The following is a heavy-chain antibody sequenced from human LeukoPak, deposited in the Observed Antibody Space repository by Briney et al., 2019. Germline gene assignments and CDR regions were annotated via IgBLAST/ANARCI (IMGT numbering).Heavy chain of an antibody. CDR3: ARSASSTSRSAFDI. V-gene: IGHV4-59*13. Sequence: SETLSLTCTVSGGSIRSYYWSWIRQPPGKGLEWIGYCHYSGNTNYNPSLKSRATISVDMSKNQFSLTLNSVTAADTAVYYCARSASSTSRSAFDIWGQGTRVTASS. J-gene: IGHJ3*02. CDR1: GGSIRSYY. CDR2: CHYSGNT.